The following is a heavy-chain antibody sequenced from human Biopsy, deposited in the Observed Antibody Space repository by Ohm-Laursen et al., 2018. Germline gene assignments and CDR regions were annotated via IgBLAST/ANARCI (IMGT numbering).Heavy chain of an antibody. CDR3: ARATNSAGWPYYYFYGMDV. CDR1: GGSISSDY. CDR2: IYYSGST. D-gene: IGHD6-19*01. J-gene: IGHJ6*02. V-gene: IGHV4-59*07. Sequence: SDTLSLTCTVSGGSISSDYWSWIRQTPGKGLEWIGDIYYSGSTNYNPSLKSRVTISVDTSKNQFSLRLNSVTAADTAVYYRARATNSAGWPYYYFYGMDVWGQGTTVTVSS.